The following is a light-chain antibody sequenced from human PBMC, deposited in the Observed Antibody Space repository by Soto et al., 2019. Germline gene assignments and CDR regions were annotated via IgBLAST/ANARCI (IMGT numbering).Light chain of an antibody. CDR2: WAS. J-gene: IGKJ5*01. CDR3: QQYGSSMIT. V-gene: IGKV4-1*01. CDR1: EGVLYSSNNKKY. Sequence: EIVMTQSPDSLDVSLGERATINCKSREGVLYSSNNKKYLAWYQQKPGQPPKXXXYWASTRESGVPDRFSGSVSGTDGTITISRLEKEDGSVYYCQQYGSSMITFGQGTRLEIK.